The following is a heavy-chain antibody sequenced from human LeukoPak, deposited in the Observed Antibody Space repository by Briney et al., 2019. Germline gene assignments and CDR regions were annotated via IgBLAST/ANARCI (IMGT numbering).Heavy chain of an antibody. V-gene: IGHV3-43*01. CDR3: ARTRMGIAAASRYMDV. CDR2: ISWDGGST. D-gene: IGHD6-13*01. Sequence: PGGSLRLSCAASGFTFDDYTMHWVRQAPGKGLEWVSLISWDGGSTYYADSVKGRFTISRDNSKNSLYLQMNSLRAEDTAVYYCARTRMGIAAASRYMDVWGKGTTVTVSS. CDR1: GFTFDDYT. J-gene: IGHJ6*03.